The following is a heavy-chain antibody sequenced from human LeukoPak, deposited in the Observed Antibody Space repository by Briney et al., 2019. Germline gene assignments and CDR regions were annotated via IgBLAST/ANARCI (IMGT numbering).Heavy chain of an antibody. V-gene: IGHV3-33*01. CDR1: GFTFSSYG. Sequence: PGRSLRLSCAASGFTFSSYGMHWVRQAPGKGLEWVAVIWYDGSNKYYADSVKGRFTISRDNSKNTLYLQVNSLRAEDTAVYYCARGPRYYDFWSGYSNIDYWGQGTLVTVSS. J-gene: IGHJ4*02. D-gene: IGHD3-3*01. CDR3: ARGPRYYDFWSGYSNIDY. CDR2: IWYDGSNK.